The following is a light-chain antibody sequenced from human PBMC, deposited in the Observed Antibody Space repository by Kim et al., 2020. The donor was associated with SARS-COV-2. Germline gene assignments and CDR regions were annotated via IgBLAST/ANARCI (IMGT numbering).Light chain of an antibody. Sequence: ALGQTVRITGQGDSLRSYYASWYQQKPGQAPVLVIYGKNNRPSGIPDRFSGSSSGNTASLTITGAQAEDEADHYCNSRDSSGNHYVFGTGTKVTVL. CDR3: NSRDSSGNHYV. V-gene: IGLV3-19*01. J-gene: IGLJ1*01. CDR1: SLRSYY. CDR2: GKN.